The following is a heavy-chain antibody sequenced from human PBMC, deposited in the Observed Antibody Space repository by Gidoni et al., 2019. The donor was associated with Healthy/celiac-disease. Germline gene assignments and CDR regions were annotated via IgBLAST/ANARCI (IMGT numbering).Heavy chain of an antibody. D-gene: IGHD3-3*01. CDR1: GGSISSYY. CDR2: IYYSGST. V-gene: IGHV4-59*01. CDR3: ARSIFGVEREAFDI. Sequence: QVQLQESGPGLVKSSETLSLTCTVFGGSISSYYWSWIRQPPGQGPEWIGYIYYSGSTNYNPSLKSRVTISVDTSKNQFSLKLSSVTAADTAVYYCARSIFGVEREAFDIWGQGTMVTVSS. J-gene: IGHJ3*02.